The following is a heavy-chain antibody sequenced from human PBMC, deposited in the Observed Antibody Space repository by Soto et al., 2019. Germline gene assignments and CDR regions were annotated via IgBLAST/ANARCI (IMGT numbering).Heavy chain of an antibody. V-gene: IGHV4-59*08. CDR3: ARQAHTHYYGSGNWFDP. CDR2: IYYSGST. Sequence: SETLSLTCTVSGGSISSYYWSWIRQPPGKGLEWIGYIYYSGSTNYNPSLKSRVTISVDTSKNQFSLKLSSVTAADTAVYYCARQAHTHYYGSGNWFDPWGQGTLVTVS. J-gene: IGHJ5*02. CDR1: GGSISSYY. D-gene: IGHD3-10*01.